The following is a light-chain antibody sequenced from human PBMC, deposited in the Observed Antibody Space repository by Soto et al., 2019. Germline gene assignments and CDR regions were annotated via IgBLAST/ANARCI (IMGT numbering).Light chain of an antibody. CDR1: QSIASH. CDR3: QQRNNWPPSIT. V-gene: IGKV3-11*01. Sequence: EIVLTQSPVTLSLSPWERATLSCRASQSIASHLAWYQQKPGQAPRLLIHDASSRATGIPARFSGSGSGTDFTLTISSLEPEDFAVYYCQQRNNWPPSITFGPGTRLEIK. J-gene: IGKJ5*01. CDR2: DAS.